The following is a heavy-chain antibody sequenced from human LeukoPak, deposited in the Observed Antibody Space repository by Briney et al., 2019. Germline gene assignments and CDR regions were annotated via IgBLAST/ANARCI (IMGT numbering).Heavy chain of an antibody. J-gene: IGHJ5*02. CDR3: ARVSVELSNWFDP. CDR2: IYASGST. D-gene: IGHD4-23*01. V-gene: IGHV4-4*07. CDR1: GGSINNYY. Sequence: SETLSLTCTVSGGSINNYYWSWIRQPAGKGLEWMGRIYASGSTNYNPSLKSRVTMSVDTSKNQFSLKLSSVTAADTAVYYCARVSVELSNWFDPWGQGTLVTVSS.